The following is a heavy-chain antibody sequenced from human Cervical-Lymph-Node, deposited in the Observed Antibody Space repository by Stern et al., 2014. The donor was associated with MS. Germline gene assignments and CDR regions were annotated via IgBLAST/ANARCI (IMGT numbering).Heavy chain of an antibody. CDR2: IYHSGST. D-gene: IGHD3-22*01. CDR1: GGSISSGGYS. Sequence: VQLQESGSGLVKPSQTLSLTCAVSGGSISSGGYSWSWIRQPPGKGLEWIGYIYHSGSTYYNPSLKSRVTISVDRSKNQFSLKLSSVTAADTAVYYCASLSSGSFDYWGQGTLVTVSS. J-gene: IGHJ4*02. V-gene: IGHV4-30-2*01. CDR3: ASLSSGSFDY.